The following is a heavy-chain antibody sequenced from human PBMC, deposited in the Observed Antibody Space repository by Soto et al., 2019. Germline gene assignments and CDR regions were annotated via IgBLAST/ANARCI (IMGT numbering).Heavy chain of an antibody. J-gene: IGHJ4*02. CDR1: GFTFSSYW. D-gene: IGHD3-22*01. V-gene: IGHV3-74*01. Sequence: EVQLVESGGGLVQPGESLTLSCAASGFTFSSYWMHWVRQAPGKGLVWVSRIKSDGSGTYYADSVKGRLTISRENPKNTLYLQLNKRRVEATAVYFGARGDGDRYDGTGYPRRHWGQGTLVTVS. CDR2: IKSDGSGT. CDR3: ARGDGDRYDGTGYPRRH.